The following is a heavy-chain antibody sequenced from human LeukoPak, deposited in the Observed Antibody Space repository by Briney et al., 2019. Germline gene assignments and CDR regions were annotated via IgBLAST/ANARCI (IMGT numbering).Heavy chain of an antibody. CDR2: IDPIDSYT. CDR3: ARQTTVTTQSDY. V-gene: IGHV5-10-1*01. Sequence: AESLRSSCKGSGYIFSNYWISWVRQMPAKNLEWMGRIDPIDSYTNYSPSFQSHVTMSVDKSTSTAYLEWSSPKASDTAMYYCARQTTVTTQSDYWGQGTLVTVSS. CDR1: GYIFSNYW. J-gene: IGHJ4*02. D-gene: IGHD4-17*01.